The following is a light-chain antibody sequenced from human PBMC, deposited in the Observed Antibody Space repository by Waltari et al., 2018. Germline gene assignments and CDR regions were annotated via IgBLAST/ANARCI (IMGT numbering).Light chain of an antibody. CDR3: QQYNNWPPLT. V-gene: IGKV3-15*01. CDR2: GAS. Sequence: EIVMTQSPATLSVSPGERATLSCRASQSVNSNLAWYQQKPGQAPRRLIYGASTRATGIPARFSGSGSGTEFTLTISSLQSEDFAVYYCQQYNNWPPLTFGGGTKVEIK. CDR1: QSVNSN. J-gene: IGKJ4*01.